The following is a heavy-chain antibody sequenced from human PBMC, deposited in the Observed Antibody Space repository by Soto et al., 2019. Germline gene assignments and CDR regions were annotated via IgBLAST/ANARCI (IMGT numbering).Heavy chain of an antibody. V-gene: IGHV1-3*05. J-gene: IGHJ4*02. Sequence: QVQLVQSGAEEKKPGASVKVSGKASGYTFTSYAMHWVRQAPGQRLEWMGWINAGNGNTKYSQKFQGRVTITRDTSASTAYMELSSLRSEDTAVYYCARDRGGSGWFDYWGQGTLVTVSS. CDR3: ARDRGGSGWFDY. CDR1: GYTFTSYA. D-gene: IGHD3-16*01. CDR2: INAGNGNT.